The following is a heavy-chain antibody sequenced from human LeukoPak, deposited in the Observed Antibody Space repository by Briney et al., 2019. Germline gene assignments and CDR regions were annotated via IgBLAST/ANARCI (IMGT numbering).Heavy chain of an antibody. V-gene: IGHV4-34*01. Sequence: SETLSLTCAVYGGSFSGYYWSWIRQPPGKGLEWIGEINHSGSTNYNPSLKSRVTISVDTSKNQFSLKLSSVTAADTAVYYCARDSSSWNRYNWFDPWGQGTLVTVSS. J-gene: IGHJ5*02. CDR3: ARDSSSWNRYNWFDP. CDR2: INHSGST. D-gene: IGHD6-13*01. CDR1: GGSFSGYY.